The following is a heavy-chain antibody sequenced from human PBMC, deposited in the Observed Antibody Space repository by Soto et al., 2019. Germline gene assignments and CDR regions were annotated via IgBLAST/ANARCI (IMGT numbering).Heavy chain of an antibody. D-gene: IGHD4-4*01. CDR3: AREAVTTSNWFDP. CDR2: ISYDGSNK. CDR1: GFTFSSYA. V-gene: IGHV3-30-3*01. Sequence: GGSLRLSCAASGFTFSSYAMHWVRQAPGKGLEWVAVISYDGSNKYYADSVKGRFTISRDNSKNTLYLQMNSLRAGDTAVYYCAREAVTTSNWFDPWGQGTLVTVSS. J-gene: IGHJ5*02.